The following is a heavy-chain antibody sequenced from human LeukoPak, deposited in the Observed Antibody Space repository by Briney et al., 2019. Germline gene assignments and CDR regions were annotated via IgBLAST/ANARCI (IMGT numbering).Heavy chain of an antibody. D-gene: IGHD4-17*01. Sequence: ASVKVSCKASGYTFTGYYMHWVRQAPGQGLEWMGWINPNSGGTNYAQKFQGRVTMTRDTSISTAYMELSRLRSDDTAVYYCARGGNTDYGDYGMDVWGQGTTVTASS. J-gene: IGHJ6*02. CDR1: GYTFTGYY. V-gene: IGHV1-2*02. CDR3: ARGGNTDYGDYGMDV. CDR2: INPNSGGT.